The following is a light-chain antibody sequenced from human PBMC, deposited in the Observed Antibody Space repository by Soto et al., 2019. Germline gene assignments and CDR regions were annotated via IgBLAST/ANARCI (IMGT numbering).Light chain of an antibody. J-gene: IGKJ3*01. V-gene: IGKV3-20*01. CDR1: QNVYINS. Sequence: ESVLTQSPRTLSLSPGDRATLSCRASQNVYINSLAWFQQKPRQTPRLLIYGPSTRAAGVPDRFTGSGSGADFALTSTSLEPEDFAMYYCQQYGGAPFTVGPWTRV. CDR3: QQYGGAPFT. CDR2: GPS.